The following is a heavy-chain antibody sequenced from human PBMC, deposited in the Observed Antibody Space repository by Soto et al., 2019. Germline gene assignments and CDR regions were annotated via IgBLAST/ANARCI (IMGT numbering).Heavy chain of an antibody. CDR1: GLTFTNAL. CDR3: TTGSPGRDY. J-gene: IGHJ4*02. V-gene: IGHV3-15*01. Sequence: GSLRLSCAASGLTFTNALMTWVRQAPGKGLEWVGRVKSKTDGGTTDYAAPVKGRFTISRDDSESTLFLQMNSLKTEDTAVYYCTTGSPGRDYWGQGTLVTVSS. CDR2: VKSKTDGGTT. D-gene: IGHD3-10*01.